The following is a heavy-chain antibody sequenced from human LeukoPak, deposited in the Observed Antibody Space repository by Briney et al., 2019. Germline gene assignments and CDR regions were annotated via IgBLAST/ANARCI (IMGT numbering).Heavy chain of an antibody. CDR2: ISGSGGST. CDR3: ARERAGIWDSSDY. D-gene: IGHD3-10*01. CDR1: GFTFSSYG. V-gene: IGHV3-23*01. J-gene: IGHJ4*02. Sequence: AGGSLRLSCAASGFTFSSYGMSWVRSAPGKGLEWVSDISGSGGSTYSADSVKGRFTISRDNSKNTLYLQMNSLRAEDTAVYYCARERAGIWDSSDYWGQGTLVTVSS.